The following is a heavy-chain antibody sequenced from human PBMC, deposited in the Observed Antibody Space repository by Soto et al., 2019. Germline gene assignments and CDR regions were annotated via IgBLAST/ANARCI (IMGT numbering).Heavy chain of an antibody. Sequence: GESLKISCKGSGYTFTSYWISWVRQMPGEGLEWMGAIYPGDSDTRYSPSFQGQVTISADKSISTAYMQWSSLQASDSAIYYCASLPEYDSSGPVFDYWGQGTLVTVSS. CDR2: IYPGDSDT. CDR3: ASLPEYDSSGPVFDY. CDR1: GYTFTSYW. J-gene: IGHJ4*02. D-gene: IGHD3-22*01. V-gene: IGHV5-51*01.